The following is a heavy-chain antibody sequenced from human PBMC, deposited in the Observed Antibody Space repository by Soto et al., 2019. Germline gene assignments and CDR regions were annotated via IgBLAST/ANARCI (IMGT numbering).Heavy chain of an antibody. CDR1: GYTFTSYG. D-gene: IGHD5-12*01. CDR3: ARDQSSTGGYSGYDFGAPFFDY. J-gene: IGHJ4*02. Sequence: ASVKVSFKASGYTFTSYGISWVRQAPGQGLEWMGWISAYNGNTNYAQKLQGRVTMTTDTSTSTAYMELRSLRSDDTAVYYCARDQSSTGGYSGYDFGAPFFDYWGQGTLVTVSS. V-gene: IGHV1-18*01. CDR2: ISAYNGNT.